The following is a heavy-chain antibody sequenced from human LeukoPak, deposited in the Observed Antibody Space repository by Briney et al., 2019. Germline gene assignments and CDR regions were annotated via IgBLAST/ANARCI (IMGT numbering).Heavy chain of an antibody. CDR2: ISYDGSNK. Sequence: TGRSLRLSCAASGFTFSSYGMHWVRQAPGKGLEWVAVISYDGSNKYYADSVKGRSTISRDNSKNTLYLQMNSLRAEDTAVYYCAKDSGSYYSFDYWGQGTLVTVSS. CDR3: AKDSGSYYSFDY. CDR1: GFTFSSYG. J-gene: IGHJ4*02. D-gene: IGHD1-26*01. V-gene: IGHV3-30*18.